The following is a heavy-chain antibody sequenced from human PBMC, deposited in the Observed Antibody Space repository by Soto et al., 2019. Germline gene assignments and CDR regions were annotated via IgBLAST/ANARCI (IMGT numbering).Heavy chain of an antibody. CDR3: AASFQYDSSGLFDY. D-gene: IGHD3-22*01. J-gene: IGHJ4*02. CDR1: GFTFTSSA. CDR2: IVVGSGNT. V-gene: IGHV1-58*01. Sequence: SVKVSCKASGFTFTSSAVQWVRQARGQRLEWIGWIVVGSGNTNYAQKFQERVTITRDMSTSTAYMELSSLRSEDTAVYYCAASFQYDSSGLFDYWGQGTLVTVSS.